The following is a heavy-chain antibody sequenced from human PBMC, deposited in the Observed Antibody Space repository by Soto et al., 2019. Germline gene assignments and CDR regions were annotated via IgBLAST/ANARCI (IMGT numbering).Heavy chain of an antibody. CDR3: ANWARSYNFDY. CDR2: IYYSGST. Sequence: PSETLSLTCPVSGGTISSSSYYWGWIRQPPGKGLEWIGSIYYSGSTYYNPSLKSRVTISVDTSKNQFSLKLSSVTAADTAVYYCANWARSYNFDYWGQGTLVTVSS. J-gene: IGHJ4*02. CDR1: GGTISSSSYY. V-gene: IGHV4-39*01. D-gene: IGHD7-27*01.